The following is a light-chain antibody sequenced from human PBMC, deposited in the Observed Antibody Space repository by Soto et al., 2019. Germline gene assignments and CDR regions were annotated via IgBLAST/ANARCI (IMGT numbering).Light chain of an antibody. CDR2: EVS. CDR3: CSYAGSKV. J-gene: IGLJ1*01. Sequence: QSALTQPASVSGSPGPSITISCTGTSSDVGSYNLVSWYQQHPGKAPKLMIYEVSKRPSGVSNRVSGSKSGNTASLTISGLQAEDEADYYRCSYAGSKVFGTGTKLTVL. V-gene: IGLV2-23*02. CDR1: SSDVGSYNL.